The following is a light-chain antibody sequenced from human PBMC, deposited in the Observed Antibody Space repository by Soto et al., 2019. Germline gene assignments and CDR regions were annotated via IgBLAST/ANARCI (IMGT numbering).Light chain of an antibody. CDR2: AAS. V-gene: IGKV1-6*01. J-gene: IGKJ2*01. CDR3: LQDSNYPYT. CDR1: QDIRMD. Sequence: AIQVTQSPSSLSASVGDRVTITCRASQDIRMDLGWYQQKPGKPPKLLIYAASSLQSGVPSRFSGSGSGTEFTLTISSLQPEDFATYYCLQDSNYPYTFGQGTKLEIK.